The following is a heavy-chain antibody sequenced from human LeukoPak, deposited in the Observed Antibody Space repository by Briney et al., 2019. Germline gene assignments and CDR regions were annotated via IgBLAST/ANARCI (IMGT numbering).Heavy chain of an antibody. V-gene: IGHV4-61*02. CDR1: GGSISSGSYY. CDR3: ASNYYDSSGYYYGY. Sequence: SETLFLTCTVSGGSISSGSYYWSWIRQPAGKGLEWIGRIYTSGSTNYNPSLKSRVTISVDTSKNQFSLKLSSLTAADTAVCYCASNYYDSSGYYYGYWGQGTLVTVSS. J-gene: IGHJ4*02. CDR2: IYTSGST. D-gene: IGHD3-22*01.